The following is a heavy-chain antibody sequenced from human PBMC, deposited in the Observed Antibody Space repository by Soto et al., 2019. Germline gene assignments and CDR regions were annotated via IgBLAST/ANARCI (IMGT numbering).Heavy chain of an antibody. CDR3: ARDRSSGWIYPNFDY. CDR2: INAGNGNT. J-gene: IGHJ4*02. D-gene: IGHD6-19*01. Sequence: ASVKVSCKASGYTFTSYAMHWVRQAPGQRLEWMGWINAGNGNTKYSQKFQGRVTITRDTSASTAYMELSSLRSEDTAVHYCARDRSSGWIYPNFDYWGQGTLVTVSS. CDR1: GYTFTSYA. V-gene: IGHV1-3*01.